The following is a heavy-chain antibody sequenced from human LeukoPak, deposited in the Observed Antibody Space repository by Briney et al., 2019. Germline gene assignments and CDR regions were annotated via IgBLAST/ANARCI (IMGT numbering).Heavy chain of an antibody. CDR3: ARGGSSSRWYFDF. Sequence: SETLSLTCTVSGGSMSSYYWIWIRQPPGRGLEWIGYIYYSGSTYSNPSLKSRVTISVDTSKNQFSLKLSSVTAADTAVYYCARGGSSSRWYFDFWGRGTLITVSS. D-gene: IGHD2-2*01. CDR1: GGSMSSYY. J-gene: IGHJ2*01. CDR2: IYYSGST. V-gene: IGHV4-59*01.